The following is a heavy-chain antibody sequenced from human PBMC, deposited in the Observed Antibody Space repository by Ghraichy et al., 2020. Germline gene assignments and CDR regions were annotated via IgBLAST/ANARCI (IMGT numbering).Heavy chain of an antibody. CDR2: ISYDGSNK. J-gene: IGHJ4*02. Sequence: GESLNISCAASGFTFSSYAMHWVRQAPGKGLEWVAVISYDGSNKYCADSVKGRFTISRDNSKNTLYLQMNSLRAEDTAVYYCARDGLLGYFDYWGQGTLVTVSS. D-gene: IGHD2-8*02. V-gene: IGHV3-30-3*01. CDR1: GFTFSSYA. CDR3: ARDGLLGYFDY.